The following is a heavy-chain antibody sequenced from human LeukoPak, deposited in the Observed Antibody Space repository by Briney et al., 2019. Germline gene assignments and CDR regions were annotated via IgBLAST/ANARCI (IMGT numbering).Heavy chain of an antibody. CDR1: GGSISSSSYY. V-gene: IGHV4-39*01. Sequence: PSETLSLTCTVSGGSISSSSYYWGWIRQPPGKGLEWIGSIYYSGSTYYNPSLKNRVTISVDTSKNQFSLKLCSVTAADTAVYYCARVSSGWYEWHWFDPWGQGTLVTVSS. CDR3: ARVSSGWYEWHWFDP. D-gene: IGHD6-19*01. J-gene: IGHJ5*02. CDR2: IYYSGST.